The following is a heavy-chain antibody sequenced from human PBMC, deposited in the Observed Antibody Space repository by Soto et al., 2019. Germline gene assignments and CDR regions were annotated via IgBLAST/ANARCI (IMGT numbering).Heavy chain of an antibody. D-gene: IGHD1-26*01. CDR3: APAGWELPTRFDY. CDR2: ISGSGGST. Sequence: EVQLLESGGGLVQPGGSLRLSCAASGFTFSSYAMSWVRQAPGKGLEWVSAISGSGGSTYYADSVKGRFTISRDNSKNTLYLQMNSLRAEDMAVYYCAPAGWELPTRFDYWGQGTLVTVSS. V-gene: IGHV3-23*01. CDR1: GFTFSSYA. J-gene: IGHJ4*02.